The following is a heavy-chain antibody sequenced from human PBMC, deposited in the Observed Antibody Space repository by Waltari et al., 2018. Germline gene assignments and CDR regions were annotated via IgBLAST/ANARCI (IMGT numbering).Heavy chain of an antibody. CDR3: ASVRSGWDF. Sequence: EVQLVESGGGLVPPGGSLGLPCDRLGFRFSSYWMSWVRQAPGKGLEWVASIKQDGSDKHYMDSVRGRFTISRDNAKKSLYLEMNRLIDDDTAVYYCASVRSGWDFWGQGTLVTVSS. CDR1: GFRFSSYW. J-gene: IGHJ4*02. V-gene: IGHV3-7*02. CDR2: IKQDGSDK. D-gene: IGHD6-19*01.